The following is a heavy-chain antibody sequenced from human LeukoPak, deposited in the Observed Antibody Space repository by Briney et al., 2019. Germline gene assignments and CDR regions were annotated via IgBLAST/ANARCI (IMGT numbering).Heavy chain of an antibody. V-gene: IGHV4-59*01. CDR2: MYNSGST. Sequence: SETLSLTCTVSGVSISRYYWSWIRQPPGKGLEWIGYMYNSGSTNYNPSLKSRVTISVGMSKNEFSLKLRSVTAADTAVYYCARLTPDCSSTSCDYYYHGMDVWGQGTTVTVSS. CDR1: GVSISRYY. D-gene: IGHD2-2*01. J-gene: IGHJ6*02. CDR3: ARLTPDCSSTSCDYYYHGMDV.